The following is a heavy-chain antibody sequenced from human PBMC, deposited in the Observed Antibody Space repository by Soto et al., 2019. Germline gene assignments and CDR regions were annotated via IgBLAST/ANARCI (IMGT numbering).Heavy chain of an antibody. D-gene: IGHD1-26*01. CDR3: TKLIVGAIELDY. V-gene: IGHV3-30*18. Sequence: PGGSLRLSCAASGFTFSSYGMPWVRQAPGKGLEWVAVISYDGSNKYYADSVKGRFTISRDNSKNTLYLQMNSLSAEDTAVYYCTKLIVGAIELDYWGQGTQVSVTA. CDR2: ISYDGSNK. CDR1: GFTFSSYG. J-gene: IGHJ4*02.